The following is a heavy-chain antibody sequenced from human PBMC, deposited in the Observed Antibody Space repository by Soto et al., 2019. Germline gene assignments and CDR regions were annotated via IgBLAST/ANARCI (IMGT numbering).Heavy chain of an antibody. CDR3: ARGRRSKTATAGTGWFDP. D-gene: IGHD6-13*01. J-gene: IGHJ5*02. Sequence: QLQLQESGSGLLKPSQTLSLNCSVSGDSISSGGLSWNWLRQSPGRGLEWIGYIYYPGLTYYNPSLKSRVSMSLDTSENQVSLSLSSVTAADSAVYYSARGRRSKTATAGTGWFDPWGPGTLVTVSS. V-gene: IGHV4-30-2*06. CDR1: GDSISSGGLS. CDR2: IYYPGLT.